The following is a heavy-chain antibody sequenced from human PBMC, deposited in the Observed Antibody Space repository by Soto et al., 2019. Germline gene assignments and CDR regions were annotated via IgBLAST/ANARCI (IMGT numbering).Heavy chain of an antibody. J-gene: IGHJ6*02. CDR2: IIPIFGTA. CDR3: ARGSSRRHGLWFGEADGMDV. CDR1: GGTFSSYA. Sequence: ASVKVSCKASGGTFSSYAISWVRQAPGQGLEWMGGIIPIFGTANYAQRFQGRVTITADESTSTAYMELSSLRSEDTAVYYCARGSSRRHGLWFGEADGMDVWGQGTTVTVSS. V-gene: IGHV1-69*13. D-gene: IGHD3-10*01.